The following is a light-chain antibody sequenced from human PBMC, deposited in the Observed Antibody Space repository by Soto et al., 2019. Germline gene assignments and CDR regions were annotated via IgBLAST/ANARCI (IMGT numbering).Light chain of an antibody. J-gene: IGLJ1*01. CDR3: TSYTSSTTNYV. V-gene: IGLV2-14*01. CDR2: EVS. CDR1: SSDIGGYNY. Sequence: QSALTRPASVSGSPGQSITFSCTGTSSDIGGYNYVSWYQQHPGKAPKLMIYEVSNRPSGVSDRFSGSKSGNTASLTISGLQAEDEADYYCTSYTSSTTNYVFGTGTKLTVL.